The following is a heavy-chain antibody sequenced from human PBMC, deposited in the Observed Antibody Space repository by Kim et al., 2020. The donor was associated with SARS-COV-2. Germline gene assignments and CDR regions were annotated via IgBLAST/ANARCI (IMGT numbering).Heavy chain of an antibody. J-gene: IGHJ3*02. V-gene: IGHV4-34*01. Sequence: SETLSLTCAVYGGSFSGYYWSWIRQPPGKGLEWIGEINHSGSTNYNPSLKSRVTISVDTSKNQFSLKLSSVTAADTAVYYCARGTAAAGTLAQQTGNKHAFDIWGQGTMVTVSS. D-gene: IGHD6-13*01. CDR1: GGSFSGYY. CDR2: INHSGST. CDR3: ARGTAAAGTLAQQTGNKHAFDI.